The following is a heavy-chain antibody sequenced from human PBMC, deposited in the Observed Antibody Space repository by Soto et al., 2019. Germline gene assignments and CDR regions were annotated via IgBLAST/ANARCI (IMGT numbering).Heavy chain of an antibody. V-gene: IGHV3-23*01. D-gene: IGHD3-3*01. CDR3: AKPTQQALITIFGVGKPTDAFDI. CDR1: GFTFCSYA. CDR2: ISGSGGST. Sequence: AWGSPRLSCAAPGFTFCSYAISWVRQAPGEGGGGGSVISGSGGSTYYADPVKGRFTISRDNSKNTLYLQMNSLRAEDTAVYYCAKPTQQALITIFGVGKPTDAFDIWGQGTMVTVSS. J-gene: IGHJ3*02.